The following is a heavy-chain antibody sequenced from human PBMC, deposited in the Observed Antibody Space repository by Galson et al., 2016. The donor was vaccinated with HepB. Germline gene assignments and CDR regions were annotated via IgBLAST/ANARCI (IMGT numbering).Heavy chain of an antibody. CDR2: INSDGTST. D-gene: IGHD3-16*01. Sequence: SLRLSCAASGLIFSSNWMNWVRQAPGKGLAWVSVINSDGTSTTYAVSVTGRFTIARDNAKNTLYLQMNSLRAEDTAIYYCAREPPFTAGAFDIGGQGTMDTVSS. V-gene: IGHV3-74*01. CDR1: GLIFSSNW. CDR3: AREPPFTAGAFDI. J-gene: IGHJ3*02.